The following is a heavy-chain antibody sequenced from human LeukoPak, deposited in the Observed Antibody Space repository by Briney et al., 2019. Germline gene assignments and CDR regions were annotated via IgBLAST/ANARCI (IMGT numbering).Heavy chain of an antibody. CDR2: IYYSGST. CDR1: GGSISYYY. Sequence: SETLSLTCTVSGGSISYYYWSWIRQPPGKGLEWIGYIYYSGSTNYNPSLKSRVTMSVDTSKNQFSLKLSSVTAADTAVYYCATAVIGSGSYSWYFDLWGRGTLVTVSS. D-gene: IGHD1-26*01. CDR3: ATAVIGSGSYSWYFDL. V-gene: IGHV4-59*08. J-gene: IGHJ2*01.